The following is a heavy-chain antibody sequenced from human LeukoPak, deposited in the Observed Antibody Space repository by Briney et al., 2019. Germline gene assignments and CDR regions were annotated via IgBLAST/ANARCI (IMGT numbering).Heavy chain of an antibody. D-gene: IGHD5-18*01. CDR1: GFPFSRYW. CDR2: IKQDGSEK. CDR3: ARDDRYTSWN. Sequence: GGSLRLSCAASGFPFSRYWLSWVRQAPGKGLEWVANIKQDGSEKYYVDSVKGRFTISRDNAKNSLYLQMNSLRVEDTAVYYCARDDRYTSWNWGQGTLVTVSS. V-gene: IGHV3-7*05. J-gene: IGHJ4*02.